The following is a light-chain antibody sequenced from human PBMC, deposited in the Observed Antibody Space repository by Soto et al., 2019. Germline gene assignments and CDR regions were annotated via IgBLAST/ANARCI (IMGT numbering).Light chain of an antibody. CDR3: RQYGSSPSYT. CDR2: GAS. V-gene: IGKV3-20*01. CDR1: QSVSSSSY. J-gene: IGKJ2*01. Sequence: EIVLTQSPGTLSLSPGERATLSCRASQSVSSSSYLAWYQQKPGQAPRLLIYGASSRATGIPDRFSGSGSATDFPLTISRLEPEDFEVYYCRQYGSSPSYTFGQGTKMEIK.